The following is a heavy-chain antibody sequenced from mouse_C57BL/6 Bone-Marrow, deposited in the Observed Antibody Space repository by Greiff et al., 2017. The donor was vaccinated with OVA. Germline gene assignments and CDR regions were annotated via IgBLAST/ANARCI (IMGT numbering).Heavy chain of an antibody. CDR3: ASPPSCGSSYDYAMDY. CDR2: IHPNSGST. J-gene: IGHJ4*01. Sequence: QVQLQQPGAELVKPGASVKLSCKASGYTFTSYWMHWVKQRPGQGLEWIGMIHPNSGSTNYNEKFKSKATLTVDKSSSTAYMQLSSLTSEDSAVYYCASPPSCGSSYDYAMDYWGQGTSVTVSS. D-gene: IGHD1-1*01. CDR1: GYTFTSYW. V-gene: IGHV1-64*01.